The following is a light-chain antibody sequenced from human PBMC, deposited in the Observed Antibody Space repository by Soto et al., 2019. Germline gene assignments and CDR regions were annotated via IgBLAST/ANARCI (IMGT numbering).Light chain of an antibody. CDR2: DVT. J-gene: IGLJ3*02. V-gene: IGLV2-14*03. CDR1: SSDVGGYNY. Sequence: QSALTQPASVSGSPGQSITIFCTGTSSDVGGYNYVSWYQQRPGKPPKLMIYDVTNRPSGVSNRFSGSKSGSTASLTISVLQAEDEGDYYCRSYTNRNTVVFGGGTKLTVL. CDR3: RSYTNRNTVV.